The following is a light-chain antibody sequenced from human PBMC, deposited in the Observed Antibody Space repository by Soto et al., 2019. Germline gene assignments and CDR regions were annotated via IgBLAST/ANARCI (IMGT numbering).Light chain of an antibody. CDR3: KSYAGSNTYV. J-gene: IGLJ1*01. CDR1: RSDVATYNY. Sequence: QSALTQPASVSGSPGQSITISCTGTRSDVATYNYVSWYQQHPGKAPKLMIYEVTNRPSGVSNRFSGSKSGNTASLTISGLQAADEADYFCKSYAGSNTYVFGSGTKVTVL. CDR2: EVT. V-gene: IGLV2-14*01.